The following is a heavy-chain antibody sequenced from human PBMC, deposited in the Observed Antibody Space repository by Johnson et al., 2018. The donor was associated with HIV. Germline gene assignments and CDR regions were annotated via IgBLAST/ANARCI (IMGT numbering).Heavy chain of an antibody. CDR3: CYGSGTYDGPAFDI. J-gene: IGHJ3*02. D-gene: IGHD3-10*01. V-gene: IGHV3-30*03. CDR1: GFNFSSNG. CDR2: ISAAGGNN. Sequence: QVQLVESGGGLIQPGGSLRLSCAASGFNFSSNGMLWVRQAPDKGLEWVAVISAAGGNNYYAASMKRRFTTSRDNSKNTLYLQMNSLIPEDTAVYYCCYGSGTYDGPAFDIWGQGTVVIVSS.